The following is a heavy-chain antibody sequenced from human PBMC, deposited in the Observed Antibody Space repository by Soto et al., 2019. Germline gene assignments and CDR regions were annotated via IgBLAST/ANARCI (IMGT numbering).Heavy chain of an antibody. J-gene: IGHJ6*02. D-gene: IGHD2-2*01. V-gene: IGHV4-31*03. CDR1: GGSISSGGYY. CDR2: IYYSGST. CDR3: ARGTSYCSSTSCWDYYYYGMDV. Sequence: QVQLQESGPGLVKPSHTLSLTCTVSGGSISSGGYYWSWIRQHPGKGQEWIGYIYYSGSTYYNPSLKSRVTISVDTSKNQFSLKLSSVTAADTAVYYCARGTSYCSSTSCWDYYYYGMDVWGQGTTVTVSS.